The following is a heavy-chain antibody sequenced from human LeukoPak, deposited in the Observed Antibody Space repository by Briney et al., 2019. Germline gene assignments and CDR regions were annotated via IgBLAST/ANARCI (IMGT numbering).Heavy chain of an antibody. CDR1: GGTFSSYA. CDR2: IIPIFGTA. J-gene: IGHJ4*02. V-gene: IGHV1-69*01. D-gene: IGHD3-22*01. CDR3: ARVCASCYDSSGYYFPY. Sequence: SVKVSCKASGGTFSSYAISWVRQAPGQGLEWMGGIIPIFGTANYAQKFQGRVTITADESTSTAYMELSSLRSEDTAVYYCARVCASCYDSSGYYFPYWGQGTLVTISS.